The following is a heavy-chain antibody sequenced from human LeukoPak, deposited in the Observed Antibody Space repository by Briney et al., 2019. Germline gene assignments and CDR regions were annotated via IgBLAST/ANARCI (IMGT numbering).Heavy chain of an antibody. D-gene: IGHD6-19*01. J-gene: IGHJ5*02. Sequence: SETLSLTCTVSGDPIRSDSYYWNWLRQPAGKGLEWIGRIYAGGSTNYNPSLKSRVTISLDTSRNRFSLNLSSVTATDTAVYFCARDRSSGWLNWFDPWGQGTLVTVSP. CDR1: GDPIRSDSYY. CDR3: ARDRSSGWLNWFDP. V-gene: IGHV4-61*02. CDR2: IYAGGST.